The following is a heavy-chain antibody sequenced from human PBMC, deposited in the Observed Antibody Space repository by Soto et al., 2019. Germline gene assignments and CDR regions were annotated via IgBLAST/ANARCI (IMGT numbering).Heavy chain of an antibody. D-gene: IGHD3-9*01. Sequence: TSETLSLTCAVYGGSFSGYYWSWIRQPPGKGLEWIGEINHSGSTNYNPSLKSRVTISVDTSKNQFSLKLSSVTAADTAVYYCARGRRILTGPRPNSDAFDIWGQGTMVTVSS. CDR3: ARGRRILTGPRPNSDAFDI. CDR1: GGSFSGYY. J-gene: IGHJ3*02. CDR2: INHSGST. V-gene: IGHV4-34*01.